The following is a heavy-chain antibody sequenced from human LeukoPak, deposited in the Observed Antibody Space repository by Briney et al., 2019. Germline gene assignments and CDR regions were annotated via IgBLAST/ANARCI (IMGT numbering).Heavy chain of an antibody. CDR1: GFTFDDYA. CDR2: ISWNSGSI. V-gene: IGHV3-9*01. Sequence: GGSLRLSCAASGFTFDDYAMHWVRHAPGKGLEWVSGISWNSGSIGYADSVKGRFTISRDNAKNSLYLQMNSLRAEDTALYYCAKGMYSSGWSLWDYWGQGTLVTVSS. J-gene: IGHJ4*02. CDR3: AKGMYSSGWSLWDY. D-gene: IGHD6-19*01.